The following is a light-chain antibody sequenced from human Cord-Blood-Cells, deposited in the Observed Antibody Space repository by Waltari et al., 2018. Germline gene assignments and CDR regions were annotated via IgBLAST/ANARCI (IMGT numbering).Light chain of an antibody. CDR1: QSISSY. V-gene: IGKV1-39*01. Sequence: QMNQSPSPPAASVGDRIPITCRASQSISSYLNWYQQKPGKAPKLLIYAASSLQSGVPSRFSGSGSGTDFTLTISSLQPEDVATYDCQQSYSTPITFGQGTRLDIK. CDR3: QQSYSTPIT. CDR2: AAS. J-gene: IGKJ5*01.